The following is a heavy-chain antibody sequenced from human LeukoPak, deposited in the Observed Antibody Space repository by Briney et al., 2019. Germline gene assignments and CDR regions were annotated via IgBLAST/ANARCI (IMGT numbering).Heavy chain of an antibody. CDR2: ISAYNGNT. Sequence: ASVKVSCKASGYTFTSYGISWVRQAPGQGLEWMGWISAYNGNTNYAQKLQGRVTMTTDTSTSTAYMELRSLRSDDTAVCYCARVGSIAAAGTPFSGYWGQGTLVTVSS. V-gene: IGHV1-18*01. J-gene: IGHJ4*02. CDR1: GYTFTSYG. D-gene: IGHD6-13*01. CDR3: ARVGSIAAAGTPFSGY.